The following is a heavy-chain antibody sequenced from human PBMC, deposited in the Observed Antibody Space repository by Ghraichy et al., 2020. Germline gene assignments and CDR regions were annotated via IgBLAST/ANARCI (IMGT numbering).Heavy chain of an antibody. CDR2: INHSGST. CDR3: ARGPHNYGMDV. J-gene: IGHJ6*02. V-gene: IGHV4-34*01. Sequence: ESLNISCAVYGGSFSGYYWSWIRQPPGKGLEWIGEINHSGSTNYNPSLKSRVTVSVDTSMNQFSLKLSSVTAADTAMYYCARGPHNYGMDVWGQGTTVTVSS. CDR1: GGSFSGYY.